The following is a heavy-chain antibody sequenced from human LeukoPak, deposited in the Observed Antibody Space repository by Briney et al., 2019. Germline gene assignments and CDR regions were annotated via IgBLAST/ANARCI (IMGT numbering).Heavy chain of an antibody. V-gene: IGHV1-2*02. J-gene: IGHJ5*02. Sequence: ASVKVSCKASGYTFTGYYMHWVRQAPGQGLEWMGWINPNSGGTNYAQKFQGRVTMTRDTSISTAYMELSRLRSDDTAVYYCARDPRLLWFGFDPWGQGTLVTVSS. CDR3: ARDPRLLWFGFDP. CDR1: GYTFTGYY. CDR2: INPNSGGT. D-gene: IGHD3-10*01.